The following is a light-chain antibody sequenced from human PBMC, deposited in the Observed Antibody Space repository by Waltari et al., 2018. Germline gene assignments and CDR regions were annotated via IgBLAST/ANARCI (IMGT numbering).Light chain of an antibody. CDR2: PDN. CDR3: QTWDSNILYV. CDR1: KLGDKY. V-gene: IGLV3-1*01. Sequence: SYELTQPPSVTVSPGQTASISCSGDKLGDKYVCWYQHKPGQSPRLVIYPDNKRPSGIPERLSGSNAGNTATLSISGTQALDEGDYYCQTWDSNILYVFGTGTRGTVL. J-gene: IGLJ1*01.